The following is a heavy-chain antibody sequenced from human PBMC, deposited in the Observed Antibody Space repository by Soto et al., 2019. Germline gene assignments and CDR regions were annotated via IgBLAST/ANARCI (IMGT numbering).Heavy chain of an antibody. D-gene: IGHD2-2*01. CDR2: ISNNGGST. CDR1: GFTFSSYA. J-gene: IGHJ6*03. V-gene: IGHV3-64*01. CDR3: ARDGGYCSSTSCWYSYYMDF. Sequence: PGGSLRLSCAASGFTFSSYAMHWVRQAPGKGLEYVSAISNNGGSTYYANSMKGRFTISRDNSKNTLYLQMGSLRAEDMAVYYCARDGGYCSSTSCWYSYYMDFRCKGTTVTGSS.